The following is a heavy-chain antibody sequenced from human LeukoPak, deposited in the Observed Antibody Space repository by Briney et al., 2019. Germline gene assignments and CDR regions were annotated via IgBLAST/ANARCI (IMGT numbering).Heavy chain of an antibody. D-gene: IGHD3-10*01. CDR2: IYTSGST. CDR1: GGSISSYY. J-gene: IGHJ6*02. Sequence: SETLSLTCTVSGGSISSYYWSWIRQPAGKGLEWIGRIYTSGSTNYNPSLKSRVTMSVDTSKNQFSLKLSSVTAADTAVYYCAATGPTLLWFGEEHYYGMDVWGQGTTVTVSS. CDR3: AATGPTLLWFGEEHYYGMDV. V-gene: IGHV4-4*07.